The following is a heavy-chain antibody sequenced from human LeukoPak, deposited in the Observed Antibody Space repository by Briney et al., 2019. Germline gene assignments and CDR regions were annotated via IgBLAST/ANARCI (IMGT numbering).Heavy chain of an antibody. CDR2: ISAGNGNT. V-gene: IGHV1-3*01. J-gene: IGHJ4*02. CDR3: ARGSTYYESSGQVPFDY. CDR1: GYTFTSYA. Sequence: GASVKVSCTASGYTFTSYAIHWVRQAPGQRLEWMGWISAGNGNTKYSQNFQGRVTFISNTSATTAFMELSSLRSEDAAVYYCARGSTYYESSGQVPFDYWGQGALVTVSS. D-gene: IGHD3-22*01.